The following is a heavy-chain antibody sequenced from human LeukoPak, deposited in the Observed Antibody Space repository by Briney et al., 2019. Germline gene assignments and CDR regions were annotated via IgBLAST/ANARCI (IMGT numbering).Heavy chain of an antibody. D-gene: IGHD5-12*01. J-gene: IGHJ4*02. CDR1: GFTFSRYE. Sequence: GGSLRLSCAVSGFTFSRYEMNWVRQAPGKGLEWVSYISSSGSTIYYADSVKGRFTISRDNAKNSLYLQMNSLRAEDTAVYYCAKDAAYSGYDRDYWGQGTLVTVSS. V-gene: IGHV3-48*03. CDR2: ISSSGSTI. CDR3: AKDAAYSGYDRDY.